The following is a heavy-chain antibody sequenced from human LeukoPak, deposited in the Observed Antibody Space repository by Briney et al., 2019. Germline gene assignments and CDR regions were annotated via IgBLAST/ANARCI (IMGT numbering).Heavy chain of an antibody. CDR2: ISYDGSNK. V-gene: IGHV3-30*18. D-gene: IGHD3-22*01. J-gene: IGHJ4*02. Sequence: GGSLRLSCAASGFTFSSYAMSWVRQAPGKGLEWVAVISYDGSNKYYADSVKGRFTISRDNSKNTLYLQMNSLRAEDTAVYYCAKTIPHYYDSSGGPYWGQGTLVTVSS. CDR3: AKTIPHYYDSSGGPY. CDR1: GFTFSSYA.